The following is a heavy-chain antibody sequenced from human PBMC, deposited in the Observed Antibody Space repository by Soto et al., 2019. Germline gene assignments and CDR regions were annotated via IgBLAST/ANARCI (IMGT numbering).Heavy chain of an antibody. D-gene: IGHD6-25*01. CDR2: IKQDASET. CDR1: GFTFSTQW. J-gene: IGHJ3*02. Sequence: GGSLRLSCAASGFTFSTQWMSWVRQAPGKGLEWVANIKQDASETHYVDSMRGRFTISRDNAKNSLYLQMNSLRAEDTAMYYCASQGRLPAAFDIWGQGTMVTVSS. CDR3: ASQGRLPAAFDI. V-gene: IGHV3-7*01.